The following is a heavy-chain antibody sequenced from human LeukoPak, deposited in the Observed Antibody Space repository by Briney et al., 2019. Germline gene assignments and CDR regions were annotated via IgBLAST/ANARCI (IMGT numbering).Heavy chain of an antibody. J-gene: IGHJ4*02. CDR2: ITWDGQNI. CDR1: GFTFEDFT. V-gene: IGHV3-43*01. CDR3: SKGDDRYGFDY. Sequence: GGSLRLSCAASGFTFEDFTMHWVRHAPGKALEWASLITWDGQNIEYQDSVKGRFTISRDNSENSLYLQMKSLKTEDTALYFCSKGDDRYGFDYWGQGTLVTVSS. D-gene: IGHD5-18*01.